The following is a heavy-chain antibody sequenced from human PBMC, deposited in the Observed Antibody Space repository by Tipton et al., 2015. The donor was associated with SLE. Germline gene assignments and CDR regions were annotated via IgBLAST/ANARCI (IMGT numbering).Heavy chain of an antibody. D-gene: IGHD6-19*01. J-gene: IGHJ4*02. CDR2: IKEDGSDK. Sequence: SLRLSCSASAFSITSYWMTWVRQAPGKGLEWLANIKEDGSDKNYVDSVKGRLTVSRDNAKNALYLQMSSLTAEDTAVYYCAKDRVSYSSALFDYWGQGTLVTVSS. V-gene: IGHV3-7*01. CDR3: AKDRVSYSSALFDY. CDR1: AFSITSYW.